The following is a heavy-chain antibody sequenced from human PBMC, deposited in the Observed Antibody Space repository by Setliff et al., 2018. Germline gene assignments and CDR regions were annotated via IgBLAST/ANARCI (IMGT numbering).Heavy chain of an antibody. V-gene: IGHV1-69*05. J-gene: IGHJ5*02. Sequence: SVKVSCKASGGTFSSYAISWVRQAPGQGLEWMGGIIPIFGTANYAGSVKGRFTISRDNTKNSLDLQMNSLRAEDTAVYYCARESVAATYNWFDPWGQGTLVTSPQ. CDR1: GGTFSSYA. CDR2: IIPIFGTA. D-gene: IGHD2-15*01. CDR3: ARESVAATYNWFDP.